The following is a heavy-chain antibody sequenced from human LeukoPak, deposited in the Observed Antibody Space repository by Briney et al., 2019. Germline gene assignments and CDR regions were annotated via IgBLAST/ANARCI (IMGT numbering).Heavy chain of an antibody. Sequence: ASVKVSCKASGYNFILHGISWVRLAPGQGLERMGCISTYNGNTKYAQNLHGRVTMTADTSTRTAYMELRSLRSDDTAVYYCVRDEDYGIYVNFDFWGQGTLVTVSS. D-gene: IGHD4-17*01. J-gene: IGHJ4*02. CDR2: ISTYNGNT. CDR3: VRDEDYGIYVNFDF. V-gene: IGHV1-18*01. CDR1: GYNFILHG.